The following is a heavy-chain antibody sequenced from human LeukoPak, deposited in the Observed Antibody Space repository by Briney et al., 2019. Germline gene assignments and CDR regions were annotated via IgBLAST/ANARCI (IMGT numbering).Heavy chain of an antibody. Sequence: SETLSLTCTVSGGSISSYYWSWIRQPPGKGLEWIGYIYYSGSTNYNPSLKSRVTISVDTSTNQFSLKLSSVTAAVTAVYYCARGGWYDFWSGYYAFDYWGQGTLVTVSS. J-gene: IGHJ4*02. CDR3: ARGGWYDFWSGYYAFDY. CDR2: IYYSGST. D-gene: IGHD3-3*01. V-gene: IGHV4-59*01. CDR1: GGSISSYY.